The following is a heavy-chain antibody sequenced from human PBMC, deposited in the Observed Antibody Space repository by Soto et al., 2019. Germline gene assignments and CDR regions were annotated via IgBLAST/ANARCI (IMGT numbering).Heavy chain of an antibody. Sequence: SETLSLTCSVSGGSMSKLYWSRIRKTAGKGLEWMGRVYATGTSDYNPSLRSRIAMSVDISKKTFSLRLRSVTAADTGVYYCVRDGSKTLRDCFDPWGQGILVTVSS. CDR3: VRDGSKTLRDCFDP. CDR2: VYATGTS. CDR1: GGSMSKLY. V-gene: IGHV4-4*07. J-gene: IGHJ5*02.